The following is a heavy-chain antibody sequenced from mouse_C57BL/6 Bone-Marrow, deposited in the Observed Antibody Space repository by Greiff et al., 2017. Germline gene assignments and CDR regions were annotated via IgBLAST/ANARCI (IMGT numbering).Heavy chain of an antibody. V-gene: IGHV1-15*01. CDR1: GYTFTDYE. CDR2: IDPETGGT. J-gene: IGHJ4*01. Sequence: QVQLKESGAELVRPGASVTLSCKASGYTFTDYEMHWVKQTPVHGLEWIGAIDPETGGTAYNQKFKGKAILTADKSSSTAYMELRSLTSEDSAVYYCTKPYYSNYGYAMDYWGQGTSVTVSS. CDR3: TKPYYSNYGYAMDY. D-gene: IGHD2-5*01.